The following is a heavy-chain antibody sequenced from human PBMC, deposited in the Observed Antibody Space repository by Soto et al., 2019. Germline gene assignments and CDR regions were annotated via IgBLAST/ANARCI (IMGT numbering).Heavy chain of an antibody. CDR1: GGSISSYY. J-gene: IGHJ4*02. Sequence: HVQLQESGPGLVKPSETLSLTCTVSGGSISSYYWSWIRQPPGKGLEWIGYIYYSGSTNYNPSLKSRVTISVDTSKNQFSLKLSSVTAADTAVYYCARAYCSGGSCHFDYWGQGTLVTVSS. CDR3: ARAYCSGGSCHFDY. CDR2: IYYSGST. V-gene: IGHV4-59*01. D-gene: IGHD2-15*01.